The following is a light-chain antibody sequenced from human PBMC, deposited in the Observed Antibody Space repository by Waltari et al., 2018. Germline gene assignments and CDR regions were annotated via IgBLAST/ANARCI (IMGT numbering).Light chain of an antibody. V-gene: IGKV3-20*01. CDR3: QHYVSLPVT. CDR1: QSVGRS. J-gene: IGKJ1*01. CDR2: GAS. Sequence: CRASQSVGRSLAWVQQKPGQAPRLLIYGASIRATGIPDRFSGGGSGTDFSLTISRLESEDFAAYHCQHYVSLPVTFGQGTKVEIK.